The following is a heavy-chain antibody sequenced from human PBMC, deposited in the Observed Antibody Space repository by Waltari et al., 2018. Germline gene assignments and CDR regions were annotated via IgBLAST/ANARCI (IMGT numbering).Heavy chain of an antibody. V-gene: IGHV3-48*03. CDR1: GFTFSSYE. J-gene: IGHJ6*02. CDR2: ISSSGSTI. D-gene: IGHD2-2*01. Sequence: EVQLVESGGGLVQPGGSLRLSCAASGFTFSSYEMNWVRQAPGKGLEWVSYISSSGSTIDYADSVKGRFTISRDNAKNSLYLQMNSLRAEDTAVYYWARDRYCSSTSCYVGVYYYYGMDVWGQGTTVTVSS. CDR3: ARDRYCSSTSCYVGVYYYYGMDV.